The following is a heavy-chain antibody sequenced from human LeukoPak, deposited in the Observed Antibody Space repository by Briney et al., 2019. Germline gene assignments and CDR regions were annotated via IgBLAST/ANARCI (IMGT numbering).Heavy chain of an antibody. CDR2: IKQDGSEK. D-gene: IGHD3-3*01. V-gene: IGHV3-7*01. CDR3: ARDKTESNYDFWSGYYGDWFDP. J-gene: IGHJ5*02. CDR1: GFTFSSYW. Sequence: GGSLRLSCAASGFTFSSYWMSWVRQAPGKGLEWVANIKQDGSEKYYVDSVKGRFTISRDNAKNSLYLQMNSLRAEDTAVYYCARDKTESNYDFWSGYYGDWFDPWGQGTLVTVSS.